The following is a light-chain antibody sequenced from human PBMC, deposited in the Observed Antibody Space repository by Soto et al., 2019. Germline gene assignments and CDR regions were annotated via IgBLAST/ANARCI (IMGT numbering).Light chain of an antibody. CDR2: RNN. CDR1: SSNIGSNY. CDR3: AAWDDSLSGYV. Sequence: QSVLTQPPSASGTPGQRVTISCSGSSSNIGSNYVYWYQQLPGTAPKLLIYRNNQRPSGVPDRFSGSKFGTSASLAISGLRSEDEADYYCAAWDDSLSGYVFGTGTKVTVL. J-gene: IGLJ1*01. V-gene: IGLV1-47*01.